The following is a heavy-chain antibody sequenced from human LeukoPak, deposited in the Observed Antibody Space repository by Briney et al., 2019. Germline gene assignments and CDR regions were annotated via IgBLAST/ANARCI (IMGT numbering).Heavy chain of an antibody. CDR2: INHSGST. D-gene: IGHD2-15*01. J-gene: IGHJ4*02. CDR3: ARGKGSGYPEEPNCSGGSCYGSSFDY. CDR1: GGSFSGYY. V-gene: IGHV4-34*01. Sequence: SETLSLTCAVYGGSFSGYYWSWIRQPPGKGLEWIGEINHSGSTNYNPSLKSRVTISVDTSKNQFSLKLSSVTAADTAVYYCARGKGSGYPEEPNCSGGSCYGSSFDYWGQGTPVTVSS.